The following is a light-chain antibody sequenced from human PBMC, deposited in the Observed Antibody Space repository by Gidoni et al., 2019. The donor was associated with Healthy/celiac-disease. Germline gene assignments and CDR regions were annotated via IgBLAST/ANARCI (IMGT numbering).Light chain of an antibody. CDR3: QQSYSTPRT. Sequence: DIKMTQSPSSLSASVGDRVTITCRASQSISSYLNWYQQKPGKAPQLLIYAASSLPSGVPSRFSGSGSGTDFTLTISSLHPEDFATYYCQQSYSTPRTFGQGTKLEIK. CDR1: QSISSY. CDR2: AAS. J-gene: IGKJ2*01. V-gene: IGKV1-39*01.